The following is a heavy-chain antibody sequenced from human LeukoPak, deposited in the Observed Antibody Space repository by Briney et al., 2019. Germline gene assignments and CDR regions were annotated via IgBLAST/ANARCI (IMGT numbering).Heavy chain of an antibody. Sequence: PGGSLRLSCVGSGFTFSNGWMGWVRQAPGKGLEWVGRIKSKVDGGTTDYAAPVKGRFIISRDDSRNTADLQMNSLKTEDTAVDYCICGGYAFDVWGRGTKVTVSS. V-gene: IGHV3-15*01. CDR2: IKSKVDGGTT. J-gene: IGHJ3*01. CDR3: ICGGYAFDV. D-gene: IGHD4-23*01. CDR1: GFTFSNGW.